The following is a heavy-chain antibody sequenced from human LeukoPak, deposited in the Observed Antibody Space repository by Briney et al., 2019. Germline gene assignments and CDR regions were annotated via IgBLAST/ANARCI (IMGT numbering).Heavy chain of an antibody. J-gene: IGHJ5*02. CDR2: INLGGST. CDR1: GGSFSGYY. Sequence: SETLPLTCAVYGGSFSGYYWTWIRQPPGKGLEWIGEINLGGSTNYNPSLKSRVTISVDTSKSQFSLRLSSVTAADTAVYYCARGQSRLPMVRGHRTSDWFDPWGQGTLVSVSS. CDR3: ARGQSRLPMVRGHRTSDWFDP. V-gene: IGHV4-34*01. D-gene: IGHD3-10*01.